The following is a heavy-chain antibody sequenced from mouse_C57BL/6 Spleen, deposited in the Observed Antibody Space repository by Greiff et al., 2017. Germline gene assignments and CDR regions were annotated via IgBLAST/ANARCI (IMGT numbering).Heavy chain of an antibody. J-gene: IGHJ2*01. CDR2: INPNYGTT. V-gene: IGHV1-39*01. CDR1: GYSFTDYN. CDR3: ARSSGTSFDY. D-gene: IGHD3-1*01. Sequence: VHVKQSVPELVKPGASVKISCKASGYSFTDYNMNWVKQSNGKSLEWIGVINPNYGTTSYNQKFKGKATMTVDQSSSTAYMQHNSLTSEDSAVYYCARSSGTSFDYWGQGTTLTVSS.